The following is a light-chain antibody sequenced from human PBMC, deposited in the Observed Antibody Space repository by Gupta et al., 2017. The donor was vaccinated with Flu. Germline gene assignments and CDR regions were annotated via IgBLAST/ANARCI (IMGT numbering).Light chain of an antibody. CDR2: DDT. CDR3: QVWDTDRDLPV. CDR1: NIGRIR. V-gene: IGLV3-21*02. J-gene: IGLJ3*02. Sequence: SYVLTQLPSVSVAPGQTATITGGGNNIGRIRVHWYQQKAGQAPVLCLYDDTDRPAGLPERFSGSNSGSTATLTISRVEAGDEADDCCQVWDTDRDLPVFGGGTKLTVL.